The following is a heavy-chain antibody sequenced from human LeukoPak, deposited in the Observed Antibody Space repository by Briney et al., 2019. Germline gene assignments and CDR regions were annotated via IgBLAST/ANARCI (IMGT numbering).Heavy chain of an antibody. D-gene: IGHD6-19*01. CDR1: GFTFSSYG. CDR2: IWYDGSNK. V-gene: IGHV3-33*01. CDR3: ARGCGSGWGKDY. Sequence: GGSLRLSRAASGFTFSSYGMHWVRQAPGKGLEWVAVIWYDGSNKYYADSVKGRFTISRDNSNNKLYLQMNSLRAEDTAVYYCARGCGSGWGKDYWGQGTLVTVSS. J-gene: IGHJ4*02.